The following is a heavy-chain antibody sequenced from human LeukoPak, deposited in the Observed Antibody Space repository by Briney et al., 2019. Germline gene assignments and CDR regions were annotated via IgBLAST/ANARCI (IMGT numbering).Heavy chain of an antibody. CDR3: AARLYSGGYSHFDY. J-gene: IGHJ4*02. CDR1: GGSISSYY. V-gene: IGHV4-59*01. D-gene: IGHD1-26*01. CDR2: IYYSGST. Sequence: SETLSLTCTVSGGSISSYYWSWIRQPPGKGLEWIGYIYYSGSTNYNPSLKSRVTISVDTSKNQFSLKLSSVTAADTAVYYCAARLYSGGYSHFDYWGQGTLVTVSS.